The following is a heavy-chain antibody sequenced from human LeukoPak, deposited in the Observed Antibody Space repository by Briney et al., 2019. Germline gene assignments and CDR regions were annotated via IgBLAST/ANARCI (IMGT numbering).Heavy chain of an antibody. V-gene: IGHV3-66*02. CDR2: IYSGGST. Sequence: GGSLRLSRAASGFTFSSNYMSWVRQAPGKGLEWVSVIYSGGSTYYADAVQGGFTISSDNSKNTLYLQMNSLRAEDRAGYYCAGSYSSSSYWFDPWGQGTLVTVSS. J-gene: IGHJ5*02. CDR1: GFTFSSNY. CDR3: AGSYSSSSYWFDP. D-gene: IGHD6-6*01.